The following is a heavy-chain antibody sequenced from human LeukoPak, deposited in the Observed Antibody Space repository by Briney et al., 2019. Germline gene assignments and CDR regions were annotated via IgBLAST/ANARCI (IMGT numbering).Heavy chain of an antibody. CDR1: GFTFSNYG. CDR2: LSFDGSNE. J-gene: IGHJ4*02. V-gene: IGHV3-30*18. D-gene: IGHD5-18*01. CDR3: AQNGYPFD. Sequence: GGSLRLSCAASGFTFSNYGMHWVRQSPGRGLEWVAFLSFDGSNEFYADSLKGRFTISRDNSKDTLYLQMDSLRAEDTALYYCAQNGYPFDWGQGTLVTVSS.